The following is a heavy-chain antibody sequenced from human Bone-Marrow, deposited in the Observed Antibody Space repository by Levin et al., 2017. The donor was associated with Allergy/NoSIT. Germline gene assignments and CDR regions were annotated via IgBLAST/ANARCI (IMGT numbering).Heavy chain of an antibody. D-gene: IGHD5-18*01. CDR1: GFSFSTYV. CDR3: AKSSVQYTAGLGAFNI. V-gene: IGHV3-23*01. Sequence: PGGSLRLSCAASGFSFSTYVMTWVRQAPGKGLEWVSALSGSGDSTYYADSVKGRFTISRDNSKNTVYMQMNSLRAEDTAIYYCAKSSVQYTAGLGAFNIWGQGTKVTVSS. CDR2: LSGSGDST. J-gene: IGHJ3*02.